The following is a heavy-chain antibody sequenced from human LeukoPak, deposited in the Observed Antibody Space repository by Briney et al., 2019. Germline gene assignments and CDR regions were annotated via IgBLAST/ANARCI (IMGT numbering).Heavy chain of an antibody. CDR2: IYYSGST. D-gene: IGHD4-17*01. Sequence: PSETLSLTCTVSGGSISSYYWSWIRQPPGKGLEWIGYIYYSGSTNYNPSLKSRVTISVDTSKNQFSLKLSSVTAADTAVYYCASLGDYAHPFDYWGQGTLVTVSS. V-gene: IGHV4-59*08. CDR3: ASLGDYAHPFDY. CDR1: GGSISSYY. J-gene: IGHJ4*02.